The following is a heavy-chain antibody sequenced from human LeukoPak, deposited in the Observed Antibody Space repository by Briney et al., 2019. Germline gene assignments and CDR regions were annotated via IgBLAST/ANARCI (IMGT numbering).Heavy chain of an antibody. Sequence: GGSLRLSCAASGFTFSSYAMSWVRQAPGKGLEWVSAISGSGGSTYYADSVKGRFTISRDNSKNTLYLQMNSLRAGDTAVYYCAKALRLGELSFSYWGQGTLVTVSS. J-gene: IGHJ4*02. V-gene: IGHV3-23*01. CDR3: AKALRLGELSFSY. D-gene: IGHD3-16*02. CDR1: GFTFSSYA. CDR2: ISGSGGST.